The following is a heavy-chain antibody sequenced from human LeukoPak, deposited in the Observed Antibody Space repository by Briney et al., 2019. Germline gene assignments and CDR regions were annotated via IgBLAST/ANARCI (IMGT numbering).Heavy chain of an antibody. CDR2: IRYDGGKK. CDR1: GFTFSSYG. J-gene: IGHJ5*02. CDR3: AKDPDSSSWYPPRNPARYNWFDP. D-gene: IGHD6-13*01. Sequence: GGSLRLSCAASGFTFSSYGMQWVRQAPGKGLGWEAFIRYDGGKKFYAVSVKGRFTISRDNSKNTLYLQMNSLSAEDTAVYYCAKDPDSSSWYPPRNPARYNWFDPWGQGTLVTVSS. V-gene: IGHV3-30*02.